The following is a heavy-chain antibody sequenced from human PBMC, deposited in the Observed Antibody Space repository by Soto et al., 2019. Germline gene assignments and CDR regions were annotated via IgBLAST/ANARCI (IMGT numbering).Heavy chain of an antibody. CDR2: INAGNGNT. D-gene: IGHD3-10*01. J-gene: IGHJ5*02. CDR1: GYTFTSYA. Sequence: ASVKVSCKASGYTFTSYAMHWVRQAPGQRLEWMGWINAGNGNTKYSQKFQGRVTITRDTSASTAYMELSSLRSEDTAVYYCARGDVLLWFGELLSNWFDPWGQGTLVTVSS. V-gene: IGHV1-3*01. CDR3: ARGDVLLWFGELLSNWFDP.